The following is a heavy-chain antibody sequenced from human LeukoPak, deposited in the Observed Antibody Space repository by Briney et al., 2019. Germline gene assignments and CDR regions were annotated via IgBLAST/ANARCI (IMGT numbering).Heavy chain of an antibody. CDR1: GFTFSRYG. CDR2: VWDNGINK. J-gene: IGHJ6*04. D-gene: IGHD3-16*01. V-gene: IGHV3-33*06. CDR3: VKEPAPYSLGDA. Sequence: GGSLRLSCAASGFTFSRYGMHWVRQAPGKGLEWVAVVWDNGINKFYADSMKGRFTISRDNSKHTLSLHMNTLRAEDTAVYYCVKEPAPYSLGDAWGKGTTVTVSS.